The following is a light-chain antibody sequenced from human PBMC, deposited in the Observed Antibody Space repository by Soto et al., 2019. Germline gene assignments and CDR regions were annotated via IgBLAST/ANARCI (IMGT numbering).Light chain of an antibody. CDR2: AVS. CDR3: CSLTTRDSHI. CDR1: SSDVGAHNL. Sequence: ALTQPASVSGSPGQSITISCSGTSSDVGAHNLVSWYQQHPGRPPKLMIYAVSNRPSGVSNRFSGSKSGNTASLTISGLQAEDEADYYCCSLTTRDSHIFGSGTKVTVL. J-gene: IGLJ1*01. V-gene: IGLV2-14*01.